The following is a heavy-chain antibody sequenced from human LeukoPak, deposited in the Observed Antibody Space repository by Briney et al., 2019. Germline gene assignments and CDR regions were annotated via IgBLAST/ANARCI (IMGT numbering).Heavy chain of an antibody. V-gene: IGHV4-4*07. CDR2: VHNSGST. Sequence: KASETLSLTCDVSGASMVGYYWSWIRQSAGGGLEWIGRVHNSGSTNYHPSLRSRVTLSEDVSKSQFYLRLTSVTAADTAVYYCARDGGGNRNFDYWGQGTLVTVSS. J-gene: IGHJ4*02. CDR1: GASMVGYY. CDR3: ARDGGGNRNFDY. D-gene: IGHD4-23*01.